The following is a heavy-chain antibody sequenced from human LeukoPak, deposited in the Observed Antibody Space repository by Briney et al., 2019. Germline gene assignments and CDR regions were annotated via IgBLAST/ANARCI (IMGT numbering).Heavy chain of an antibody. D-gene: IGHD5-24*01. CDR2: ISSSGRFI. V-gene: IGHV3-21*01. CDR3: VRETHTMGPSFDY. Sequence: GGSLRLSCTASGFTFGDYAMSWFRQAPGKGLEWVSSISSSGRFIYYADSLKGRFTISRDNDKESVHLQMVSLRAEDTAVYYCVRETHTMGPSFDYWGQGTLVTVSS. J-gene: IGHJ4*02. CDR1: GFTFGDYA.